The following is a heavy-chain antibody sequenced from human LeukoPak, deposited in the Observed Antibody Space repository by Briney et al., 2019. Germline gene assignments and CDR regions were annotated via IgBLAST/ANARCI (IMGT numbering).Heavy chain of an antibody. CDR3: ARDLPERLVRLMDY. CDR1: GYTFTGYY. Sequence: ASVKVSCKASGYTFTGYYMHWVRQAPGQGLEWMGWINPNSGGTNFAQKFQGRVTMTRDTSISTAYMELNRLRSDDTAVYYCARDLPERLVRLMDYWGQGTLVTVSS. V-gene: IGHV1-2*02. J-gene: IGHJ4*02. CDR2: INPNSGGT. D-gene: IGHD1-14*01.